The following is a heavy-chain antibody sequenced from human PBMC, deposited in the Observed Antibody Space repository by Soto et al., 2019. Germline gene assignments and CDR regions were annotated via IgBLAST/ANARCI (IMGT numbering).Heavy chain of an antibody. D-gene: IGHD4-4*01. CDR2: IWYDGSNK. Sequence: HPVESLRLSCAASGFTFSSYGMHWVRQAPGKGLEWVAVIWYDGSNKYYADSVKGRFTISRDNSKNTLYLQMNSLRAEDTAVYYCARGRYSTYLSHWFDPWGHGTLVPVSS. CDR1: GFTFSSYG. J-gene: IGHJ5*02. V-gene: IGHV3-33*01. CDR3: ARGRYSTYLSHWFDP.